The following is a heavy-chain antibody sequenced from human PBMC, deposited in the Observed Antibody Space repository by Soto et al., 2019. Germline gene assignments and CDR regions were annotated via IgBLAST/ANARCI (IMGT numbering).Heavy chain of an antibody. D-gene: IGHD3-9*01. J-gene: IGHJ6*02. CDR2: IYYSGST. V-gene: IGHV4-30-4*01. Sequence: TLSPPRTFSGGSLRSGGYYLGWIRQPPGKGLEWIGYIYYSGSTYYNPSLKSRVTISVDTSKNQFSLKLSSVTAADTAVYYCARDHYVYDILTGYGYYYGMDVWGQGTTVT. CDR1: GGSLRSGGYY. CDR3: ARDHYVYDILTGYGYYYGMDV.